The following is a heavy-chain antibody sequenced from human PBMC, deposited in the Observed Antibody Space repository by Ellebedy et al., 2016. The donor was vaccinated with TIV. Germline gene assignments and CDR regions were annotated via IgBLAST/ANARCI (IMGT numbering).Heavy chain of an antibody. CDR3: VVGLFHP. CDR1: GYTFTDSD. Sequence: AASVKVSCKASGYTFTDSDINWVRHAPGQGLEYLGWMKPGSGNTGYAQKFEGRVTMTRNTSTSTAYMELRSLRSDDTAVYYCVVGLFHPWGQGTLVSVSS. D-gene: IGHD3/OR15-3a*01. CDR2: MKPGSGNT. V-gene: IGHV1-8*01. J-gene: IGHJ5*02.